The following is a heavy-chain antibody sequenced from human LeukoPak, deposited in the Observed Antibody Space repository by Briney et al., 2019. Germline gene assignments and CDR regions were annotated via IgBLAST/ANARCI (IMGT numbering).Heavy chain of an antibody. CDR3: ARGEWAYGPNWFDP. J-gene: IGHJ5*02. CDR1: GGSISSGGYY. Sequence: SETLFLTCTVSGGSISSGGYYWSWIRQHPGKGLEWIGYIYYSGSTYYNPSLKSRVTISVDTSKNQFSLKLSSVTAADTAVYYCARGEWAYGPNWFDPWGQGTLVTVSS. CDR2: IYYSGST. V-gene: IGHV4-31*03. D-gene: IGHD1-26*01.